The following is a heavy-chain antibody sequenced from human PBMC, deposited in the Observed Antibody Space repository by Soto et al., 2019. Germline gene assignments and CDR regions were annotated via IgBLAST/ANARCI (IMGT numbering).Heavy chain of an antibody. CDR2: INSDGSST. Sequence: GGSLRLSCAASGFTFSSYWMHWVRQAPGKGLVWVSRINSDGSSTSYADSVKGRFTISRDNAKNTLYLQMNSLRAEDTAVYYCATSGYYYYYGMDVWGQGTTVTVSS. CDR1: GFTFSSYW. D-gene: IGHD5-12*01. V-gene: IGHV3-74*01. CDR3: ATSGYYYYYGMDV. J-gene: IGHJ6*02.